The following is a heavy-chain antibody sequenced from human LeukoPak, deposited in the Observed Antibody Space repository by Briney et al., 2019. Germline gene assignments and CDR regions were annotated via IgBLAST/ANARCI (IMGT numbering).Heavy chain of an antibody. V-gene: IGHV1-18*01. CDR2: ISAYNDNT. D-gene: IGHD3-10*01. Sequence: ASVKVSCKASGYAFTSYGISWVRQAPGQGLEWMGWISAYNDNTNYAQKFQGRVTMTTDTSTSTAYMELRSLRSDDTAIYYCAKLFESGTYNNFFHYWGQGTLVTVSS. CDR1: GYAFTSYG. J-gene: IGHJ4*02. CDR3: AKLFESGTYNNFFHY.